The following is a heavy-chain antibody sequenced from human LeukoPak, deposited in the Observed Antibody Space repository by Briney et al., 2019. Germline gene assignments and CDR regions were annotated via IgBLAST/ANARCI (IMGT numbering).Heavy chain of an antibody. D-gene: IGHD1-26*01. J-gene: IGHJ3*02. CDR1: GYTFNNFG. CDR3: ARDGVVGASDAFDI. CDR2: MNPNSGTT. Sequence: ASVKVSCKASGYTFNNFGISWVRQAPGQGLEWMGWMNPNSGTTGYAQKFQGRVTITRNTSISTAYMELSILRSEDTAVYYCARDGVVGASDAFDIWGQGTMVTVSS. V-gene: IGHV1-8*03.